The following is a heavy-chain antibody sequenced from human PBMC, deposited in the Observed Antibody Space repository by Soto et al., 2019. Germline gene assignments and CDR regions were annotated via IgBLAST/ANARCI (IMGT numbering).Heavy chain of an antibody. CDR1: GFTFSTYG. Sequence: EVKLVESGDALVQPGGSLRVSCEGSGFTFSTYGMHWVRQAPGKGLEFVSSTSGSGRRTSYADSVKGRFIISRDNSKNTLYLQMGSLRMEDTGVYYCARGRGDYENWNFDLWGRGSLVTVSS. CDR2: TSGSGRRT. V-gene: IGHV3-64*02. CDR3: ARGRGDYENWNFDL. J-gene: IGHJ2*01. D-gene: IGHD4-17*01.